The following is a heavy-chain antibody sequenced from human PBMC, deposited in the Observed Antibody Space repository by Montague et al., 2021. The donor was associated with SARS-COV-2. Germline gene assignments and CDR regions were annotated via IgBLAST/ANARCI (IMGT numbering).Heavy chain of an antibody. D-gene: IGHD2-15*01. CDR3: ARVNSRQNNIVAVGLYYLDY. J-gene: IGHJ4*02. V-gene: IGHV4-39*07. Sequence: SETLSLTCTVSGGSISSSSYYWGWVRQPPGKGLGWIGSIYYSGSTYYNPSLKSRVTISVDTSKNQFSLKLSSVTAAGTAVYYCARVNSRQNNIVAVGLYYLDYWGQGTLVTVSS. CDR1: GGSISSSSYY. CDR2: IYYSGST.